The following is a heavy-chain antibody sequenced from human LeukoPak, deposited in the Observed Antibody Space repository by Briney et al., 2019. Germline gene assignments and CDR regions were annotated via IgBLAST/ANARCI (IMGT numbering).Heavy chain of an antibody. V-gene: IGHV3-74*01. Sequence: PGGSLRLSCAASGFTFSNFWMHWVRQAPGRGLVWVSRVNSDGSITSYADSVKGRFTISRDNAKNTLYLQMNSLRAGDTAVYYCARVNGGTRFDPWGQGTLVTVSS. CDR1: GFTFSNFW. CDR2: VNSDGSIT. J-gene: IGHJ5*02. CDR3: ARVNGGTRFDP. D-gene: IGHD4-23*01.